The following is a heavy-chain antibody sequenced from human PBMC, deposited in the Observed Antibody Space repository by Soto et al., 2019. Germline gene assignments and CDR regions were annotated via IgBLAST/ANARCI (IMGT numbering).Heavy chain of an antibody. Sequence: EVQLVESGGGLVKPGGSLRLSCAASGFTFSSYSMNWVRQAPGKGLEWVSSISSSSSYIYYADSVKGRFTISRDNAKNSLYLQMNSLRAEDTAVYYCATGQDYYDSSGYYYSWGQGTLVTVSS. CDR2: ISSSSSYI. CDR3: ATGQDYYDSSGYYYS. CDR1: GFTFSSYS. J-gene: IGHJ4*02. V-gene: IGHV3-21*04. D-gene: IGHD3-22*01.